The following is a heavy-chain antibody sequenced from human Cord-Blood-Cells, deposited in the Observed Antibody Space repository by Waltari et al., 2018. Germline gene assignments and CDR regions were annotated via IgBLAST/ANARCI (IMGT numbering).Heavy chain of an antibody. CDR3: ASGDPGVYSSSGVLWYFDL. CDR2: IIPIFGTA. D-gene: IGHD6-6*01. J-gene: IGHJ2*01. CDR1: GGTFSSYA. V-gene: IGHV1-69*01. Sequence: QVQLVQSGAEVKKPGTSVKVSCKASGGTFSSYAISWVRQAPGQGLEWMGGIIPIFGTANYAQKFQCRVTITADESTSTAYMELSSLRSEDTAVYYCASGDPGVYSSSGVLWYFDLWGRGTLVTVSS.